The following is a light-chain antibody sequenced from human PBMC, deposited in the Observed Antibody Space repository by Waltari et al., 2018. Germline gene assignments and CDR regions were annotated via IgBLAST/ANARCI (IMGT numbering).Light chain of an antibody. CDR3: SSYTSTTTLV. CDR2: DVS. V-gene: IGLV2-14*03. J-gene: IGLJ2*01. Sequence: QSALSQPASVSGSPGQSITISCTGTSSDAGAYKYVSWYQHHPGRAPKLILFDVSELPSGISNRFSGSKSGNTASLTISGLQTEDEADYYCSSYTSTTTLVFGGGTKVTVL. CDR1: SSDAGAYKY.